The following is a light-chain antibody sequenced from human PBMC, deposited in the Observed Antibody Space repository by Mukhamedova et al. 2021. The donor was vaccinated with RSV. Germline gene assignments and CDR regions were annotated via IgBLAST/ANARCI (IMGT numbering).Light chain of an antibody. V-gene: IGKV1-39*01. CDR3: QQSYSFPLS. J-gene: IGKJ3*01. Sequence: WYQRRVHGKAPTLLICGASRLHSGAPSRASASGSGTDFTLTISSLQPEHFASYYCQQSYSFPLSFAPGSNVDIK. CDR2: GAS.